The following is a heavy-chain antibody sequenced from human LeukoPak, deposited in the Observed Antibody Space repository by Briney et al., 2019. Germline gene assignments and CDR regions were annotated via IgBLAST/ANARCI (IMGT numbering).Heavy chain of an antibody. D-gene: IGHD1-26*01. V-gene: IGHV4-34*01. CDR3: ARQDSGSYFFY. Sequence: SETLSLTCAVYGGSFSGYYWSRIRQPPGKGLEWIGEINHSGSTNYNPSLKSRVTISVDTSKNQFSLKLSSVTAADTAVYYCARQDSGSYFFYWGQGTLVTVSS. CDR2: INHSGST. CDR1: GGSFSGYY. J-gene: IGHJ4*02.